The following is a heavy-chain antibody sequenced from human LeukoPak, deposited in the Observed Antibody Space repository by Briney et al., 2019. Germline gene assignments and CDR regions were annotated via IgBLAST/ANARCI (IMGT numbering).Heavy chain of an antibody. CDR1: GFTFSSYA. CDR2: ISYDGSNK. J-gene: IGHJ4*02. D-gene: IGHD2-21*02. V-gene: IGHV3-30-3*01. Sequence: GGSLRLSCAASGFTFSSYAMHWVRQAPGKGLEWVAVISYDGSNKYYADSVKGRFTISRDNSKNTLYLQMNSLRAEDTAVYYCAKEMVVTATSLFDYWGQGTLVTVSS. CDR3: AKEMVVTATSLFDY.